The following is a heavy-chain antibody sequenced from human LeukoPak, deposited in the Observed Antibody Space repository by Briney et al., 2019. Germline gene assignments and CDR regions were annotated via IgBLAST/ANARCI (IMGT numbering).Heavy chain of an antibody. J-gene: IGHJ3*02. Sequence: GESLKISCKGSGYSFTSYWIGWVRQMPGKGLEWMGIIYPGDSDTRYSPSFQGQATISADKSISTAYLQWSRLKASDTAMYYCAILAYYDSSGYRYLSAFDNWGQGTMVTVSS. CDR2: IYPGDSDT. D-gene: IGHD3-22*01. CDR1: GYSFTSYW. CDR3: AILAYYDSSGYRYLSAFDN. V-gene: IGHV5-51*01.